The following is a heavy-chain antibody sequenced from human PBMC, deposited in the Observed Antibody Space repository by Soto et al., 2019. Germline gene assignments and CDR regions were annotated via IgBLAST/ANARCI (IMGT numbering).Heavy chain of an antibody. CDR3: ARGRVLVPAATYIYYYYYGMDV. CDR1: GYTFSSYY. J-gene: IGHJ6*02. CDR2: MNPNSGNT. Sequence: GASVKVSCKASGYTFSSYYMNWVRQAPGQGLEWLGIMNPNSGNTVYAQKFQGWVTMTSDTSTSTAYMELSRLRSDDTAVYYCARGRVLVPAATYIYYYYYGMDVWGQGTTVTVSS. V-gene: IGHV1-2*04. D-gene: IGHD2-2*01.